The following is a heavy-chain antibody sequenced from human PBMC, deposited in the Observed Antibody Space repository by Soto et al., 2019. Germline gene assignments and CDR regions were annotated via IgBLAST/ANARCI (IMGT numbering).Heavy chain of an antibody. CDR1: GFTFSSYW. J-gene: IGHJ3*01. V-gene: IGHV3-74*01. CDR2: INSDGSST. CDR3: ASAPYSGSYQWS. D-gene: IGHD1-26*01. Sequence: GGSLRLSCAASGFTFSSYWMHWVRQAPGKGLVWVSRINSDGSSTSYADSVKGRFTISRDNAKNTLYLQMNSLRAEDTAVYYCASAPYSGSYQWSWGQGTMVTVSS.